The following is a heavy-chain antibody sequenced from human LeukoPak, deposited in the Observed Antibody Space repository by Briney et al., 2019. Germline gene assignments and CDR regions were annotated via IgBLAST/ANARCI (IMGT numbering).Heavy chain of an antibody. CDR2: IYYSGST. Sequence: SETLSLTXTVSGGSISSYYWSWIRQPPGKGLEWIGYIYYSGSTNYNPSLKSRVTISVDTSKNQFSLKLSPVTAADTAVYYCARGSGWYAYFDLWGRGTLVTVSS. CDR3: ARGSGWYAYFDL. D-gene: IGHD6-19*01. CDR1: GGSISSYY. V-gene: IGHV4-59*01. J-gene: IGHJ2*01.